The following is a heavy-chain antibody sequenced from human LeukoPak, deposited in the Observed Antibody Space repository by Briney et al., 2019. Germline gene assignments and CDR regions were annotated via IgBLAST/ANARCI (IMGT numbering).Heavy chain of an antibody. J-gene: IGHJ2*01. CDR1: GGTFSSYA. Sequence: ASVKVSCKASGGTFSSYAISWVRQAPGQGLEWMGGIIPIFGTANYAQKFQGRVTITADKSTSTAYMELSSLRSEDTAVYYCARVGYYGSGSYRYFDLWGRGTLVTVSS. D-gene: IGHD3-10*01. CDR2: IIPIFGTA. V-gene: IGHV1-69*06. CDR3: ARVGYYGSGSYRYFDL.